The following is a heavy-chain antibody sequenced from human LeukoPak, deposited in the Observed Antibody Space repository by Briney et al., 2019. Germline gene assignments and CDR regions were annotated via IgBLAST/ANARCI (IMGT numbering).Heavy chain of an antibody. CDR3: ARVPREWELLRGFRFDP. CDR2: IIPIFGTA. Sequence: APVKVSCKASGGTFSSYAISWVRQAPGQGLGWMGRIIPIFGTANYAQKFQGRVTITTDESTSTAYMELSSLRSEDTAVYYCARVPREWELLRGFRFDPWGQGTLVTVSS. J-gene: IGHJ5*02. V-gene: IGHV1-69*05. CDR1: GGTFSSYA. D-gene: IGHD1-26*01.